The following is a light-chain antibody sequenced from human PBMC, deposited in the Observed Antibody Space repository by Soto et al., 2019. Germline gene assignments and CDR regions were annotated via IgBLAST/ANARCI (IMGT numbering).Light chain of an antibody. CDR1: QTISSW. V-gene: IGKV1-5*03. CDR3: QHYNSYSEA. Sequence: DSQMTQSPSTLSGSVGDRFTITCLAIQTISSWLAWYQQKPGKAPKLLIYKASTLKSGVPSRFRGSGSGTEFTLTISSLQPDDFEPYYCQHYNSYSEAFGQGTKVDIK. CDR2: KAS. J-gene: IGKJ1*01.